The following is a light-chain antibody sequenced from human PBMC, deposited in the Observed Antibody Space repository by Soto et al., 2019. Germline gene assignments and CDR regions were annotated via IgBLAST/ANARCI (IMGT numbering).Light chain of an antibody. CDR2: DVS. J-gene: IGLJ2*01. V-gene: IGLV2-14*03. CDR1: SSGVGDYNH. CDR3: SSYTTSSTL. Sequence: QFALTQPASVSGSPGQWTTISCTGTSSGVGDYNHVSWYQQHPGKAPKLIIYDVSHRPSGVSNRFSGSKSGNTASLTISGLQAEDEADYYCSSYTTSSTLLGGGTKVTVL.